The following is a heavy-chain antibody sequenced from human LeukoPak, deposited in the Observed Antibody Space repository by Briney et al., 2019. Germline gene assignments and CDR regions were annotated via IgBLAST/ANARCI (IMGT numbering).Heavy chain of an antibody. CDR2: IYYSGST. CDR3: ASVPHITMVRGVTNRYYYYYGMDV. Sequence: KPSETLSLTCTVSGGPISSYYWSWIRQPPGKGLEWIGYIYYSGSTNYNPSLKSRVTISVDTSKNQFSLKLSSVTAADTAVYYCASVPHITMVRGVTNRYYYYYGMDVWGQGTTVTVSS. CDR1: GGPISSYY. J-gene: IGHJ6*02. D-gene: IGHD3-10*01. V-gene: IGHV4-59*08.